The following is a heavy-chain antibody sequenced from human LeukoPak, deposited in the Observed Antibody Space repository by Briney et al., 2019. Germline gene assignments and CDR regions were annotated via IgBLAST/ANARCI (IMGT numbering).Heavy chain of an antibody. CDR1: GFTFSSYW. V-gene: IGHV3-74*01. D-gene: IGHD3-10*01. J-gene: IGHJ4*02. CDR3: ARGPYGSATDY. Sequence: GGSPRLSCAASGFTFSSYWMHWVRQAPGKGLVWVSRINTDGISTTYVDSVKGRFIISRDNAKNTLYLQMNSLRAEDTAVYYCARGPYGSATDYWGQGTLVTVSS. CDR2: INTDGIST.